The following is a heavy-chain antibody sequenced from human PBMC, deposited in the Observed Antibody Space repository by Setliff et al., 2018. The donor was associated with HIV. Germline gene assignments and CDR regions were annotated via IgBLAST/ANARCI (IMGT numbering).Heavy chain of an antibody. J-gene: IGHJ4*02. CDR3: ARDGSRQGPSGMAD. CDR1: GFTFSFYS. D-gene: IGHD2-15*01. CDR2: ISSDGSVI. V-gene: IGHV3-48*01. Sequence: GGSLRLSCAASGFTFSFYSMNWVRLAPGKGLEWVADISSDGSVINYAESVKGRFTISRDNGKNSVYLQMNSLRAEDTAIYYCARDGSRQGPSGMADWGQGTKVTV.